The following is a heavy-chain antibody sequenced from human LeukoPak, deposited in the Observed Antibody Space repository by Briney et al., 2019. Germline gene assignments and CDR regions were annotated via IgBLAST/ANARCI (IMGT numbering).Heavy chain of an antibody. CDR2: IYYTGIT. CDR1: GGSISSGSHY. V-gene: IGHV4-31*03. J-gene: IGHJ4*02. CDR3: AASSGVTLGRF. D-gene: IGHD3-16*01. Sequence: SETLSLTCTVSGGSISSGSHYYQWIRQHPGKGLEWIGYIYYTGITSYNPSLKSRVTMSVDTSMNQVSLKVTSSTAADTAVYYCAASSGVTLGRFWGQGALVTVSS.